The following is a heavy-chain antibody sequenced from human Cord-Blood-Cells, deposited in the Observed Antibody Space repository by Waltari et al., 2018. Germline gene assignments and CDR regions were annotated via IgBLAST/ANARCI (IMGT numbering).Heavy chain of an antibody. D-gene: IGHD4-17*01. CDR3: ARDQNGDYYYYGMDV. CDR2: IYSGGST. J-gene: IGHJ6*02. V-gene: IGHV3-53*02. CDR1: GFTVSSNY. Sequence: EVQLVETGGGLIQPGGSLRLSCAASGFTVSSNYMSWVRQAPGKGLEWGSVIYSGGSTYDADAVKGRFTISRDNSKNTLYLQMNSLRAEDTAVYYCARDQNGDYYYYGMDVWGQGTTVTVSS.